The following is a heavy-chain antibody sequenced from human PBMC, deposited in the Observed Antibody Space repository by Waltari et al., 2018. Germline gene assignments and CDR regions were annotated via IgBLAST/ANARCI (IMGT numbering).Heavy chain of an antibody. D-gene: IGHD6-13*01. CDR3: CKQLTQVGWFDP. Sequence: EVQLVESGGGLVQPGGSLRLSCAASGFTFNNYWMSWVRQAPGKGLEWVANIKQDGSEKYYLDSGKGRFTISRDDAKNSLYLQMNSLRAEDTAVYYCCKQLTQVGWFDPWGQGTLVTVSS. CDR2: IKQDGSEK. V-gene: IGHV3-7*01. CDR1: GFTFNNYW. J-gene: IGHJ5*02.